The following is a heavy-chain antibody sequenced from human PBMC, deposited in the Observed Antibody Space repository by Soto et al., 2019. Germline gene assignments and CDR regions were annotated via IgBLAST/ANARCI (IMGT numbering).Heavy chain of an antibody. CDR3: ARHRPQEDASKTGFDS. Sequence: PSETLALTCTVSGDSISSNTYSWGWIRQPPGKGLEYIGTIHFSGNTYYNPSLNSRVTISVDTSKNQFSLKLTSVTAADTALYYCARHRPQEDASKTGFDSCGQGTPVTVSA. D-gene: IGHD6-6*01. J-gene: IGHJ4*02. V-gene: IGHV4-39*01. CDR1: GDSISSNTYS. CDR2: IHFSGNT.